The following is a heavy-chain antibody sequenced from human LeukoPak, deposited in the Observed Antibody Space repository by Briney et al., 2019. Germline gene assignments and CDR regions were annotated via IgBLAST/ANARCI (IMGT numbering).Heavy chain of an antibody. CDR1: GGPLTTYY. Sequence: SETLSLTCTVSGGPLTTYYWSCIRQPPGKGLEWIGHIHVSGYTNYNPSLKSRVTISVGKSTNQVSLRLSSVTAADTAVYYCARVADANWYFDLWGRGTLVTVSS. V-gene: IGHV4-59*01. CDR2: IHVSGYT. J-gene: IGHJ2*01. CDR3: ARVADANWYFDL.